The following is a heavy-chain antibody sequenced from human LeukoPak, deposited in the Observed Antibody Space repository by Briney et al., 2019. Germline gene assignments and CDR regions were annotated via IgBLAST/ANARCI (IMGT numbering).Heavy chain of an antibody. CDR2: IKKDGSEK. V-gene: IGHV3-7*03. D-gene: IGHD3-10*01. Sequence: GGSLRLSCAASGFTFSSYWMSRVRQAPGKGLEWVANIKKDGSEKYYVDSVKGRFTISRDNAKNSLYLQMNSLRAEDTAVYYCASDYYGSGSYYDYWGQGTLVTVSS. CDR3: ASDYYGSGSYYDY. CDR1: GFTFSSYW. J-gene: IGHJ4*02.